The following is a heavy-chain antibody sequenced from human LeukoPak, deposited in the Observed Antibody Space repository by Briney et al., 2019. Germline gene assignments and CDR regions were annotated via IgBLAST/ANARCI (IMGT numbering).Heavy chain of an antibody. J-gene: IGHJ3*02. CDR3: AKAALRGTTGAFDI. V-gene: IGHV3-53*05. Sequence: PGGSLRLSCAASGFTVSSNYMSWVRQAPGKGLEWVSVIYSGGSTYYADSVKGRFTIPRDNSKNTLYLQMNSLRAEDTAVYYCAKAALRGTTGAFDIWGQGTMVTVSS. CDR1: GFTVSSNY. D-gene: IGHD1-7*01. CDR2: IYSGGST.